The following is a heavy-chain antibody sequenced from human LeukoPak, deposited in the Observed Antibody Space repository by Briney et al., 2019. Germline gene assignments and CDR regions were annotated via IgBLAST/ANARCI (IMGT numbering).Heavy chain of an antibody. CDR3: ARERGRGFDS. J-gene: IGHJ5*01. V-gene: IGHV1-18*01. CDR2: ISTYNGNR. Sequence: ASVTVSCKASGYNFTTYGIDWVRQAPGPRPEWMGWISTYNGNRHSAQKFEDRVTMTTDTSTSTAYIEVTSLRSDDTAVYYCARERGRGFDSWGQGTLVTVSS. CDR1: GYNFTTYG. D-gene: IGHD3-16*01.